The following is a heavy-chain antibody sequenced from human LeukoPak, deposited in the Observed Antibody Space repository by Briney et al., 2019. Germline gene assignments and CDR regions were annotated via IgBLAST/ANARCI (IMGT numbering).Heavy chain of an antibody. CDR3: ARDFVTIVVVPAAIAVAGAAFDI. V-gene: IGHV3-53*01. J-gene: IGHJ3*02. Sequence: GVSLTRSCAASGFTVSSNYMSWVRQAPGKGLEWVSVIFSASRIFYANSVKGRFTISRDTSKSTLYLQMNSLRAEDTAVYYCARDFVTIVVVPAAIAVAGAAFDIWGQGTMVTVSS. CDR1: GFTVSSNY. CDR2: IFSASRI. D-gene: IGHD2-2*02.